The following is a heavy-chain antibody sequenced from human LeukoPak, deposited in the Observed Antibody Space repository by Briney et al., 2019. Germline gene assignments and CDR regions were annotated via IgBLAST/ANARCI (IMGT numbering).Heavy chain of an antibody. CDR1: GYSISSGYY. CDR3: ARGPREQATSPDYVDV. Sequence: SETLSLTCTVSGYSISSGYYWGWIRQPPGKGLEWIGSIYHSGSTYYNPSLKSRVTISVDTSKNQFSLKLSSVTAADTAVYYCARGPREQATSPDYVDVWGKGTTVTVSS. D-gene: IGHD1-26*01. V-gene: IGHV4-38-2*02. CDR2: IYHSGST. J-gene: IGHJ6*03.